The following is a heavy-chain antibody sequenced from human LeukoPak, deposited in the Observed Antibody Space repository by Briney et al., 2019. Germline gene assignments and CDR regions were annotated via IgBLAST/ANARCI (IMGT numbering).Heavy chain of an antibody. V-gene: IGHV3-23*01. J-gene: IGHJ4*02. CDR2: ISGSGGST. CDR1: GFTFSSYA. D-gene: IGHD3-10*01. Sequence: GGSLRLSCAASGFTFSSYAMSWVRQAPGKGLEWVSAISGSGGSTYYADSVKGRFTISRDNSKNTLYLQMNSLRAEDTAVYHCAKVGSPTRRYYFDYWGQGTLVTVSS. CDR3: AKVGSPTRRYYFDY.